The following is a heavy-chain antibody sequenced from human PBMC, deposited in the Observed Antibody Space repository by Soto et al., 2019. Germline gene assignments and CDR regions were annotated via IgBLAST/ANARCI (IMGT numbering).Heavy chain of an antibody. Sequence: GGSLRLSCAASGFSVRTNYMSWVRQAPGKGLEWVSVFESGGSIYYADSVKGRFIISRDYARNTVDLQLNSLRADDTAVYYCARAGVTPDFFDYWGQGALVTVSS. CDR1: GFSVRTNY. CDR3: ARAGVTPDFFDY. CDR2: FESGGSI. D-gene: IGHD2-21*02. V-gene: IGHV3-53*01. J-gene: IGHJ4*02.